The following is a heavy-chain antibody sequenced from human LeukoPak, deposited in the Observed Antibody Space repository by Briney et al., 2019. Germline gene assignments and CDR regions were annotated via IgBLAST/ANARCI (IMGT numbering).Heavy chain of an antibody. V-gene: IGHV1-58*02. J-gene: IGHJ3*02. CDR2: TVVGSGNT. CDR1: GFTFTSSA. CDR3: AAATGTTSDAFDI. Sequence: SVKVSCKASGFTFTSSAMQWVRQARGQRLEWIGWTVVGSGNTNYAQKFQERVTITRDMSTSTAYMELSSLRSEDTAVYYCAAATGTTSDAFDIWGQGTMVTVSS. D-gene: IGHD1-7*01.